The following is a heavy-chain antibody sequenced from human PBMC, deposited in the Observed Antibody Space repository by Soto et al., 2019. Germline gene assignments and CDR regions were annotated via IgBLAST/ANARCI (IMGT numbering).Heavy chain of an antibody. Sequence: SETLSLTCTVSGGSINGYYWTWIRQPAGKGLERIGRIYTSGTTSYNPSLKSRVTMSLDTSKNQFSLRLTSVTAADTAVYYCARDSVGISSPGVYWGRGTLVTVSS. D-gene: IGHD1-26*01. CDR3: ARDSVGISSPGVY. J-gene: IGHJ4*02. CDR1: GGSINGYY. V-gene: IGHV4-4*07. CDR2: IYTSGTT.